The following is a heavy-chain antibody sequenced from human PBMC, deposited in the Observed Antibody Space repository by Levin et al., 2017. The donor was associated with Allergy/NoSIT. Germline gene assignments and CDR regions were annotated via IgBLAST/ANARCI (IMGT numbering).Heavy chain of an antibody. V-gene: IGHV4-34*01. J-gene: IGHJ5*02. CDR2: INHSGST. CDR1: GGSFSGYY. CDR3: ARGGTYCSSTSCYFRGWGKNWFDP. D-gene: IGHD2-2*01. Sequence: SETLSLTCAVYGGSFSGYYWSWIRQPPGKGLEWIGEINHSGSTNYNPSLKSRVTISVDTSKNQFSLKLSSVTAADTAVYYCARGGTYCSSTSCYFRGWGKNWFDPWGQGTLVTVSS.